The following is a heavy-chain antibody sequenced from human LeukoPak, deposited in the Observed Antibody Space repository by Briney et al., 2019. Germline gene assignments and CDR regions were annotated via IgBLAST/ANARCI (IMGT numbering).Heavy chain of an antibody. D-gene: IGHD3-10*01. V-gene: IGHV3-7*01. CDR2: IKQDGSET. Sequence: GGSLRLSCAASGFIFSSYAMTWVRQAPGKGPAWVANIKQDGSETHYVDSVKGRFTISRDNVKSSLYLEMSSLRAEDTAVYYCARSLGRGSGSYYAYWGQGTLVTVSS. CDR1: GFIFSSYA. CDR3: ARSLGRGSGSYYAY. J-gene: IGHJ4*02.